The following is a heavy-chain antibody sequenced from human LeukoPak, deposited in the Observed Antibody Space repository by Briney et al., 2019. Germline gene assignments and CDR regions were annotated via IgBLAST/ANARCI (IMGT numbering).Heavy chain of an antibody. D-gene: IGHD5-24*01. CDR2: ISSSSSYI. CDR3: ARALRDGYNSNDAFDI. Sequence: GGSLRLSCAASGFTFSSYSMNWVRQAPGKGLEWISSISSSSSYIYYADSVKGRFTISRDNAKNSLYLQMNSLRAEDTAVYYCARALRDGYNSNDAFDIWGQGTMVTVSS. CDR1: GFTFSSYS. J-gene: IGHJ3*02. V-gene: IGHV3-21*01.